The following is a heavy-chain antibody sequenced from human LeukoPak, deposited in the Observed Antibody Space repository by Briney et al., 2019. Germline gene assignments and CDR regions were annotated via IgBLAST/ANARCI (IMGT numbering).Heavy chain of an antibody. CDR3: ASLGLGTSFHY. Sequence: GGSLRLSCAASGFTVSSNYMSWVRQAPGKGLEWVSVIYSGGNTYYADSVKGRFTISRDNSNNTLYLQMNSLRAEDTAVYYCASLGLGTSFHYWGQGTLVTVSS. CDR1: GFTVSSNY. J-gene: IGHJ4*02. V-gene: IGHV3-53*01. CDR2: IYSGGNT. D-gene: IGHD7-27*01.